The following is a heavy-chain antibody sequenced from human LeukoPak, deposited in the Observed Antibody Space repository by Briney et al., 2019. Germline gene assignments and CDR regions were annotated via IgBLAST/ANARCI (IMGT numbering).Heavy chain of an antibody. J-gene: IGHJ1*01. CDR1: GYSISSNYY. V-gene: IGHV4-38-2*02. Sequence: TSETLSLTCTVSGYSISSNYYWGWIRQPPGKGREWIGEINHSGSTNYNPSLKSRVTISVDTSKNQFSLKLSSVTAADTAVYYCARGQPVRAYCSSTSCYMRSRYFQHWGQGTLVTVSS. CDR3: ARGQPVRAYCSSTSCYMRSRYFQH. D-gene: IGHD2-2*02. CDR2: INHSGST.